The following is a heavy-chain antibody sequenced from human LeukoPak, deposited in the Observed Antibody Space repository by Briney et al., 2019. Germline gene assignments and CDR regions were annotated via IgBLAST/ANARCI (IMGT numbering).Heavy chain of an antibody. J-gene: IGHJ4*02. CDR1: GYTLTELS. CDR3: ATPYSSSSFSFDY. V-gene: IGHV1-24*01. D-gene: IGHD6-13*01. Sequence: SVKVSCKVSGYTLTELSMHCVRQAPGKGLEWMGGFDPEDGETIYAQKFQGRVTMTADTSTDTAYMELSSLRSEDAAVYYCATPYSSSSFSFDYWGQGTLVTVSS. CDR2: FDPEDGET.